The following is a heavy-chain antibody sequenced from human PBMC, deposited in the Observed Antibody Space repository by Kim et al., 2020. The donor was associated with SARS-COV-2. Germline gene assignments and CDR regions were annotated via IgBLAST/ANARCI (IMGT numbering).Heavy chain of an antibody. J-gene: IGHJ6*02. CDR3: ATAYAYYYYGMDV. V-gene: IGHV1-24*01. D-gene: IGHD3-16*01. Sequence: IDAQKLQGRVTMTEDTSTDTAYMELSSLGSEDTAVYYCATAYAYYYYGMDVWGQGTTVTVSS.